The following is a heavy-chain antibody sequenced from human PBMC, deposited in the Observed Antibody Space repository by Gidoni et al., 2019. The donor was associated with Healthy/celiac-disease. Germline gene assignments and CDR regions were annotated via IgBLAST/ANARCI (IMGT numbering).Heavy chain of an antibody. J-gene: IGHJ6*02. V-gene: IGHV3-30*02. D-gene: IGHD2-21*02. CDR3: AKDISHIVVVTANDARLGYGMDV. CDR2: IRYDGSNK. Sequence: EWVAFIRYDGSNKYYADSVKGRFTIPRDNSKNTLYLQMNSLRAEDTAVYYCAKDISHIVVVTANDARLGYGMDVWGQGTTVTVSS.